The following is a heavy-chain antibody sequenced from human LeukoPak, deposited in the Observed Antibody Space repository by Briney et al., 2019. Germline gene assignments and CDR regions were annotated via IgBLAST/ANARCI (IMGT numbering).Heavy chain of an antibody. D-gene: IGHD4-17*01. CDR1: GGSISSYY. J-gene: IGHJ4*02. V-gene: IGHV4-59*01. Sequence: SETLSLTCTVSGGSISSYYWSWIRQPPGKGLEWIGYIYYSGSTNYNPSLKSRVTISVDTSKNQFSLKLSSMTAADTAVYYCARAGADYGDPIDYWGQGTLVTVSS. CDR3: ARAGADYGDPIDY. CDR2: IYYSGST.